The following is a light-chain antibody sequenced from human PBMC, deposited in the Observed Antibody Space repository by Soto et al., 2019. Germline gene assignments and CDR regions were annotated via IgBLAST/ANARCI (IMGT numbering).Light chain of an antibody. J-gene: IGKJ5*01. V-gene: IGKV3D-20*01. CDR3: QQYGSSPIT. CDR2: DAS. CDR1: ADVSSSY. Sequence: EIVLTQSPATLSFSPGERATLSCGASADVSSSYVAWYQQKSGLAPRLLIHDASSRATGIPDRFSGSKSGTDFTLTIRRLEPEDAGVYYCQQYGSSPITFGQGKRLDLK.